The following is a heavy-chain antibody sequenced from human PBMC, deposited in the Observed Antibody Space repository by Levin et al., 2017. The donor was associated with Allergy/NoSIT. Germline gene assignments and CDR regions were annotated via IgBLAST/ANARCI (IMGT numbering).Heavy chain of an antibody. CDR1: GFTFSSYA. V-gene: IGHV3-30-3*01. CDR2: ISYDGSNK. D-gene: IGHD6-13*01. CDR3: ARGEEAAAGTGDDAFDI. Sequence: PGESLKISCAASGFTFSSYAMHWVRQAPGKGLEWVAVISYDGSNKYYADSVKGRFTISRDNSKNTLYLQMNSLRAEDTAVYYCARGEEAAAGTGDDAFDIWGQGTMVTVSS. J-gene: IGHJ3*02.